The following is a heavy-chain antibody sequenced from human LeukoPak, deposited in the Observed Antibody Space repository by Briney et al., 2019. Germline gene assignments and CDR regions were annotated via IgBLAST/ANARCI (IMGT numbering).Heavy chain of an antibody. CDR1: GFTFSSYG. J-gene: IGHJ6*02. V-gene: IGHV3-30*03. CDR3: ARDPAAYGMDV. Sequence: PGGSLRLSCAASGFTFSSYGMHWVRQAPGKGLEWVAVISYDGSNKYYADSVKGRFTISRDNSKNTLYLQMNSLRAEDTAVYYCARDPAAYGMDVWGQGTTVTVSS. CDR2: ISYDGSNK. D-gene: IGHD6-13*01.